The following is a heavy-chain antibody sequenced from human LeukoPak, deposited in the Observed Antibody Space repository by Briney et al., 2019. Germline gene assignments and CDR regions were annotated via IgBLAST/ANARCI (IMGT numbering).Heavy chain of an antibody. CDR3: ARDRYSSSWYGMDV. Sequence: GRSLRLSCAASGFTVSSNYMSWVRQAPGKGLEWVSVIYSGGSTYYADSVKGRFTISRDNSKNTLYLQMNSLRAEDTAVYYCARDRYSSSWYGMDVWGQGTTVTVSS. D-gene: IGHD6-13*01. J-gene: IGHJ6*02. V-gene: IGHV3-66*01. CDR2: IYSGGST. CDR1: GFTVSSNY.